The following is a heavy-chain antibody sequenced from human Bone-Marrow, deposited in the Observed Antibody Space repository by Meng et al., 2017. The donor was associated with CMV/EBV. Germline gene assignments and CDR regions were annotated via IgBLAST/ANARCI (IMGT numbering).Heavy chain of an antibody. J-gene: IGHJ5*02. V-gene: IGHV4-34*01. CDR2: INHSGST. CDR3: ARGNVLLWFGELPKGGWFDP. CDR1: GGSFSGYY. D-gene: IGHD3-10*01. Sequence: SETLSLTCAVYGGSFSGYYWNWIRQPPGKGLEWIGEINHSGSTNYNPSLKSRVTISVDTSKNQFSLKLSSVTAADTAVYYCARGNVLLWFGELPKGGWFDPWGQGTLVTVSS.